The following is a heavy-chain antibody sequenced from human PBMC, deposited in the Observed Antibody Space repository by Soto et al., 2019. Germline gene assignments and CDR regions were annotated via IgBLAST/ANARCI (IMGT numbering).Heavy chain of an antibody. D-gene: IGHD5-18*01. J-gene: IGHJ6*02. CDR3: ARGRGYSYFGYYYGVDV. CDR2: INHSGSA. Sequence: PSETLSLTCAVYGGSFSGYYWSWIRQPPGKGLEWIGEINHSGSANYNPSLKSRVTISVDTSKNQFSLKLSSVTAADTAVYYCARGRGYSYFGYYYGVDVWGQGTTVTVSS. CDR1: GGSFSGYY. V-gene: IGHV4-34*01.